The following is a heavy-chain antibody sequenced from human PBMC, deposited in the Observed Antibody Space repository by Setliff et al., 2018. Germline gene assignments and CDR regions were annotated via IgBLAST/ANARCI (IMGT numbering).Heavy chain of an antibody. J-gene: IGHJ5*02. CDR2: FHTGGST. Sequence: SETLSLTCTVSGDPISSGSYYWTWIRQPAGKGLEWIGHFHTGGSTNYNRSLRSRVSISVDTSKNQFSLKLSSVTAADTATYYCARAGPTVTFFRVLVISWWDPWGQGSLVTVS. CDR3: ARAGPTVTFFRVLVISWWDP. D-gene: IGHD3-3*01. CDR1: GDPISSGSYY. V-gene: IGHV4-61*09.